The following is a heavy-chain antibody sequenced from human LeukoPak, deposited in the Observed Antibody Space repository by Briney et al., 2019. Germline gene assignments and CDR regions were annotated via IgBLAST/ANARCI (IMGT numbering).Heavy chain of an antibody. CDR2: IRSKAYDGTT. V-gene: IGHV3-49*03. J-gene: IGHJ3*02. Sequence: PGGSLRLSCTASGFTFGDYAMSWFRQAPGKGLEWVGFIRSKAYDGTTEYAASVKGRFTISRDDSKSIAYLQMNSLKTEDTAVYYCTSVGYSSSWPTERDAFDIWGQGTMVTVSS. D-gene: IGHD6-13*01. CDR1: GFTFGDYA. CDR3: TSVGYSSSWPTERDAFDI.